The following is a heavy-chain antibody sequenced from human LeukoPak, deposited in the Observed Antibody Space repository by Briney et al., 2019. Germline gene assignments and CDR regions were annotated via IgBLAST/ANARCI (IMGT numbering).Heavy chain of an antibody. CDR1: GFTFSSYE. CDR2: ISSSGSTI. J-gene: IGHJ4*02. CDR3: ARKGPGR. V-gene: IGHV3-48*03. Sequence: PGGSLRLSCAASGFTFSSYEMNWVRQAPGKGLEWVSCISSSGSTIYYVDSVKGRFTISRDNAKNSLYLQMNSPRVEDTGFYYCARKGPGRWGQGTLVTVSS.